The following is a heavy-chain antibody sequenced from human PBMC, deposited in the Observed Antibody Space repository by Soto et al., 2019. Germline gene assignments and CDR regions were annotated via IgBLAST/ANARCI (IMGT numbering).Heavy chain of an antibody. CDR2: IYHSGST. CDR3: ARELTMVRGVTAWDWFDP. V-gene: IGHV4-38-2*02. J-gene: IGHJ5*02. Sequence: PSETLSLTCAVSGYSISSGYYWGWIRQPPGKGLEWIGSIYHSGSTYYNPSLKSRVTISVDTSKNQFSLKLSSVTAADTAVYYCARELTMVRGVTAWDWFDPWGQGTLVTVSS. CDR1: GYSISSGYY. D-gene: IGHD3-10*01.